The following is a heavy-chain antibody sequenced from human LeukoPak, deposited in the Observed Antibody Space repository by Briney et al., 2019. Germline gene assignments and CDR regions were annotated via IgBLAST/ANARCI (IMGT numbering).Heavy chain of an antibody. CDR1: GFTFSNYW. CDR3: ARGLLAQWFDS. J-gene: IGHJ5*01. V-gene: IGHV3-7*04. Sequence: GGSLRLSCAVSGFTFSNYWMSWVRQAPGKGLEWVANMNRDGSEKYYVDSVKGRFTTSRDNAKNSLYLQMNSLRVEDTAVYYCARGLLAQWFDSWGQGTLATVSS. CDR2: MNRDGSEK.